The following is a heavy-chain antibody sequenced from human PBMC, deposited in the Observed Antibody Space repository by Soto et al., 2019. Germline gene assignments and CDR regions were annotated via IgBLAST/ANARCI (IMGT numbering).Heavy chain of an antibody. D-gene: IGHD6-13*01. Sequence: SGTLSLTCTVSGGSISSYYWRWIRQPPGKGLEWIGYIYYSGSTNYNPSLKSRVTISVDTSKNQFSLKLSSVTAADTAVYYCARQGYSSSWAFDYWGQGTLVNVSS. V-gene: IGHV4-59*08. CDR2: IYYSGST. J-gene: IGHJ4*02. CDR1: GGSISSYY. CDR3: ARQGYSSSWAFDY.